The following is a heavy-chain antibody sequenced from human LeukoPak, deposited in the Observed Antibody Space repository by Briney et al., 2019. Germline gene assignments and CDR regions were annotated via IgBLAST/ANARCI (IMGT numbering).Heavy chain of an antibody. CDR3: ARRYCSGSSCYLFDY. D-gene: IGHD2-15*01. CDR2: IHPRGSDT. CDR1: GYSFTNYW. Sequence: GESLKMSCKGSGYSFTNYWIGWVRQMPGKGLEWMGIIHPRGSDTRYSPSFQGQVTISPDKSISTAYLQWSSLKASDTAMYYCARRYCSGSSCYLFDYWGQGTLVTVSS. V-gene: IGHV5-51*01. J-gene: IGHJ4*02.